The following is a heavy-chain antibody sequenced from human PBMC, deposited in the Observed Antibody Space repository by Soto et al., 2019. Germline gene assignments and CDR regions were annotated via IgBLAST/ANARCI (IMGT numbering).Heavy chain of an antibody. CDR3: ARMVTADYDFWSGYFNPYYYYYGMDV. CDR2: ISAYNGNT. Sequence: PSVKVSCKASGYTFTSYGISWVRQAPGQGLEWMGWISAYNGNTNYAQKLQGRVTMTTDTSTSTAYMELRSLRSDDTAVYYCARMVTADYDFWSGYFNPYYYYYGMDVWGQGTTVTVSS. V-gene: IGHV1-18*01. D-gene: IGHD3-3*01. CDR1: GYTFTSYG. J-gene: IGHJ6*02.